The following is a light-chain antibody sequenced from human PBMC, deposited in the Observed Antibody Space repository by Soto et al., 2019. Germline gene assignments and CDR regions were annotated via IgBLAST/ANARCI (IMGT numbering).Light chain of an antibody. Sequence: HSVLTQPPSVSGAPGQRVTISCTRSSSNIGAGYDVHWYQQLPGTAPKLLIYGNNNRPSGVPDRFSGSKSGTSASLAITGLQAEDEGDYYCQSYDSGLRVFGGGTKVTVL. V-gene: IGLV1-40*01. CDR3: QSYDSGLRV. J-gene: IGLJ2*01. CDR1: SSNIGAGYD. CDR2: GNN.